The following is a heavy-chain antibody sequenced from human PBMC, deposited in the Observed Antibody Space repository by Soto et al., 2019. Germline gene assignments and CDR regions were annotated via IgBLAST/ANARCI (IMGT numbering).Heavy chain of an antibody. Sequence: EVQLVESGGGLVQPGGSLRLSCAASGFTFSSYSMNWVRQAPGTGLEWVSYIRRSSSTIYYADSVKGRFTISRDNAKNSLYLQMNSLRDEDTAVYYCARDDLRYSSGWPPYYYYGMDVWGQGTTVTVSS. J-gene: IGHJ6*02. V-gene: IGHV3-48*02. CDR3: ARDDLRYSSGWPPYYYYGMDV. CDR1: GFTFSSYS. CDR2: IRRSSSTI. D-gene: IGHD6-19*01.